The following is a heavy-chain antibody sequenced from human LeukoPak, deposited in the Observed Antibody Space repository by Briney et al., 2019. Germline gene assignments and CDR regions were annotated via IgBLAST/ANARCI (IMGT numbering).Heavy chain of an antibody. Sequence: ASVKVSSKTALYTFTGYYMFSVRETPRQGLEWMGRINPNSGGTNYAQKFQGRVTMTRDTSISTAYMELSRLRSDDTAVYYCARGYCSGGSCYSVENWFDPWGQGTLVTVSS. J-gene: IGHJ5*02. CDR2: INPNSGGT. D-gene: IGHD2-15*01. CDR3: ARGYCSGGSCYSVENWFDP. V-gene: IGHV1-2*06. CDR1: LYTFTGYY.